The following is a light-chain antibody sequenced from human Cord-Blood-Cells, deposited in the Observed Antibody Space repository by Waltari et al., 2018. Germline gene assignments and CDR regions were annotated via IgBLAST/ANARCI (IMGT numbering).Light chain of an antibody. Sequence: DIQMTPSPSSLSASVGDRVTITCRASQSISSCLNWYQHKPGKAPKLLIYAASRLQSGVPSRFSGSGSGTDFTLTISCLQPEDFATYYCQQSYSTPRTFGQGTKVEIK. V-gene: IGKV1-39*01. J-gene: IGKJ1*01. CDR1: QSISSC. CDR2: AAS. CDR3: QQSYSTPRT.